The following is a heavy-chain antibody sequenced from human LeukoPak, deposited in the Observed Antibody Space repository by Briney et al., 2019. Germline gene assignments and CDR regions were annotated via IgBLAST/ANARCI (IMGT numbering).Heavy chain of an antibody. Sequence: SETLSLTCTVSGGSISSYYWSWIRQPPGKGLEWIGYIYYSGSTNYNPSLKSRVSISVDTSKNQFSLKLSSVTAADTAVYYCARVTRFREYYDYVWGSYRPDAFDIWGQGTMVTVSS. CDR1: GGSISSYY. CDR3: ARVTRFREYYDYVWGSYRPDAFDI. D-gene: IGHD3-16*02. CDR2: IYYSGST. V-gene: IGHV4-59*01. J-gene: IGHJ3*02.